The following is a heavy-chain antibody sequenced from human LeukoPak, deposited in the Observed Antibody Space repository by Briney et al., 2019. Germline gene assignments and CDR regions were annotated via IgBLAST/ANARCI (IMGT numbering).Heavy chain of an antibody. CDR1: GYTFIGYY. D-gene: IGHD3-10*01. V-gene: IGHV1-2*06. J-gene: IGHJ6*03. CDR2: INPNSGGT. CDR3: ARITMVRGVKGMYYYYYMDV. Sequence: ASVKVSCKASGYTFIGYYMHWVRQAPGQGLEWMGRINPNSGGTNYAQKFQGRVTMTRDTSISTAYMELSRLRSDDTAVYYCARITMVRGVKGMYYYYYMDVWGKGTTVTVSS.